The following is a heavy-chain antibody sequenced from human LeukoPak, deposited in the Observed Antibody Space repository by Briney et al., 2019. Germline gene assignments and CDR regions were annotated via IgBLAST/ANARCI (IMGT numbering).Heavy chain of an antibody. D-gene: IGHD2-15*01. J-gene: IGHJ1*01. V-gene: IGHV1-18*01. Sequence: GASVKVSCKASGYTFTSYDINWVRQAPGQGLEWMGWITAYNGDTKYAQKFQGRLTMATDTSTSTANMELKSLRSDDTAVYYCAKDQGWCSGGSCYPQHWGQGTLVTVSS. CDR1: GYTFTSYD. CDR2: ITAYNGDT. CDR3: AKDQGWCSGGSCYPQH.